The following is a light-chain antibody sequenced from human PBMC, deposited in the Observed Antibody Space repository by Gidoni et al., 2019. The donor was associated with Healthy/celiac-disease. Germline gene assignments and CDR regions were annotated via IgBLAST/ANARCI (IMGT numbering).Light chain of an antibody. CDR1: KLGDKY. CDR3: QAWDSSTAHVV. J-gene: IGLJ2*01. V-gene: IGLV3-1*01. Sequence: SYALTLPPPVSVSPGQTATITCSGDKLGDKYACWYQQKPGQSPVLVIYQDTKRPSGIPERFSGSNSGNTATLTISGTQAMDEADYYCQAWDSSTAHVVFGGGTKLTVL. CDR2: QDT.